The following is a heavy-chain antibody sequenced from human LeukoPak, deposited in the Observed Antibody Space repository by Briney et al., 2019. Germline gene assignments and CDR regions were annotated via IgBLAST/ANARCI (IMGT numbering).Heavy chain of an antibody. J-gene: IGHJ6*03. CDR2: INPNSGGT. D-gene: IGHD3-10*01. V-gene: IGHV1-2*02. Sequence: ASVKVSCKASGYTFTGYYMHWARQAPGQGLEWMGWINPNSGGTNYAQKFQGRVTMTRDTSISTAYMELSRLRSDDTAVYYWARDPAAVRGVLKGPYYYYYMDVWGKGTTVTVSS. CDR1: GYTFTGYY. CDR3: ARDPAAVRGVLKGPYYYYYMDV.